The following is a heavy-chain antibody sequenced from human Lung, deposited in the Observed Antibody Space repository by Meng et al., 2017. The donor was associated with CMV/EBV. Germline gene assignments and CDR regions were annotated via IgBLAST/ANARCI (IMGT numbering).Heavy chain of an antibody. CDR1: GFTFSSYA. CDR2: ISYDGSNK. Sequence: SXKISXAASGFTFSSYAMHWVRQAPGKGLEWVAVISYDGSNKYYADSVKGRFTISRDNSKNTLYLQMNSLRAEDTAVYYCARDWNVVVPAATYYYYGMDVWGQGTXVTVSS. J-gene: IGHJ6*02. V-gene: IGHV3-30-3*01. CDR3: ARDWNVVVPAATYYYYGMDV. D-gene: IGHD2-2*01.